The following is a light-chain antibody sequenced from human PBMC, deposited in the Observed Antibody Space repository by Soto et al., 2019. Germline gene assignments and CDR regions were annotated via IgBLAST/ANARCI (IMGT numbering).Light chain of an antibody. Sequence: QSVLNQAPSASGTPGQRVTISCSGSSSNIGRHAVYWYQQVPGTAPRLVIYKTNRRPSGVPDRFSGSKSGTSASLAISGLQSEDEADYYCAAMDDYRTGPVFGGGTKLTVL. V-gene: IGLV1-47*01. J-gene: IGLJ3*02. CDR2: KTN. CDR1: SSNIGRHA. CDR3: AAMDDYRTGPV.